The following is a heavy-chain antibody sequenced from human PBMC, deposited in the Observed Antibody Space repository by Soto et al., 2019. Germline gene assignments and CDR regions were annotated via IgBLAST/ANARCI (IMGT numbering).Heavy chain of an antibody. CDR2: IYYTGST. V-gene: IGHV4-61*01. CDR1: CDSVSTRIYY. D-gene: IGHD3-16*01. CDR3: AREGYSYAYFDY. Sequence: LSLTCTVSCDSVSTRIYYWSWIRQPPGQGLEWIGYIYYTGSTNYSPSLKSRVTISVDTSKNQFSLNLGSVTAADTAVYYCAREGYSYAYFDYWGQGIMVTVSS. J-gene: IGHJ4*02.